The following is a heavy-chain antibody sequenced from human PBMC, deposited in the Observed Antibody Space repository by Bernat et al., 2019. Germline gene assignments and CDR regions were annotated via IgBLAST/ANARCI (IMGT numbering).Heavy chain of an antibody. CDR1: GFTFSSYE. D-gene: IGHD6-6*01. J-gene: IGHJ5*02. CDR2: ISSSGSTI. V-gene: IGHV3-48*03. CDR3: ARVAARGPHNWFDP. Sequence: EVQLVESGGGLVQPGGSLRLSCAASGFTFSSYEMNWVRQAPGKGLEWVSYISSSGSTIYYADSVKGRFTISRDNAKNSLYLQMNSLRAEDTAVYYCARVAARGPHNWFDPWGQGTLVTVSS.